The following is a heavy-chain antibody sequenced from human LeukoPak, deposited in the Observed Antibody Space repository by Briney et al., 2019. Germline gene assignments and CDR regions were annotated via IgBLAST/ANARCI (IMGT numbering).Heavy chain of an antibody. CDR3: ASLGIAAAGRVYFDY. CDR1: GFTFSSYS. V-gene: IGHV3-21*01. CDR2: ISSSSSYI. D-gene: IGHD6-13*01. Sequence: PGGSLRLPCAASGFTFSSYSMNWVRQAPGKGLEWVSSISSSSSYIYYADSVKGRFTISRDNAKNSLYLQMNSLRAEDTAVYYCASLGIAAAGRVYFDYWGQGTLVTVSS. J-gene: IGHJ4*02.